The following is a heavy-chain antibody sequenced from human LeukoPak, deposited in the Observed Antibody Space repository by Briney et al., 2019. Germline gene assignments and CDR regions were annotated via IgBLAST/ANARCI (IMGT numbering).Heavy chain of an antibody. CDR3: ARTTISWFDP. CDR2: IHKSGST. CDR1: GDSISNAIYY. D-gene: IGHD5-24*01. Sequence: SETLSLTCTVSGDSISNAIYYWAWIRQPPGKGLDWIGSIHKSGSTYYNPSLKSRVTISVDTSKNQFSLKLSSVTAADTAVYYCARTTISWFDPWGQGTLVTVSS. V-gene: IGHV4-39*07. J-gene: IGHJ5*02.